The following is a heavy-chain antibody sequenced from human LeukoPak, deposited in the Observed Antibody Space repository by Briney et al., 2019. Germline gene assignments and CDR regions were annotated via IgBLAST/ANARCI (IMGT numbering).Heavy chain of an antibody. CDR1: GGSFSGYY. CDR3: AREPPYYDFWSGYRRKYYFAY. D-gene: IGHD3-3*01. J-gene: IGHJ4*02. Sequence: SETLSLTCAVYGGSFSGYYWRWIRQPPGKGLEWIGEINHSGSTNYNPSLKSRVTISVDTSKNQFSLKLSSVTAADTAVYYCAREPPYYDFWSGYRRKYYFAYWGQGTLVTVSS. CDR2: INHSGST. V-gene: IGHV4-34*01.